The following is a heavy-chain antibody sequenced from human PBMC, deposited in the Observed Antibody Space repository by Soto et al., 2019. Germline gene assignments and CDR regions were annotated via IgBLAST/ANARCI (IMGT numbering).Heavy chain of an antibody. J-gene: IGHJ4*02. CDR1: GVSLTSGNW. V-gene: IGHV4-4*02. CDR2: IFHDGTA. Sequence: QVQLQESGPGLATPSGTLSLTCAVSGVSLTSGNWWTWVRQSPQRGLEYIGEIFHDGTANYYPSFERRVAMSVDTSRTQFSLKLTSVTAADTAVYFCARLVYDTRLNYMYFDFWGPGTLVTVSS. CDR3: ARLVYDTRLNYMYFDF. D-gene: IGHD3-10*01.